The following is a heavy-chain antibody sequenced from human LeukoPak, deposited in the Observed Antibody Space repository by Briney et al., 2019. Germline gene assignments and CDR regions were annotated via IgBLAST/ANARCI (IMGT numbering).Heavy chain of an antibody. CDR3: ARLRDPIKY. V-gene: IGHV3-7*04. CDR1: GFPFKNYW. Sequence: GSLELSLASSGFPFKNYWVGWGRQAPGKGLEWVANIKQDGSEKYYVDSVKGRFTFSRDNAKNSLYLQMNSLRAEDTAVYYCARLRDPIKYWGQGTLVTVSS. CDR2: IKQDGSEK. J-gene: IGHJ4*02.